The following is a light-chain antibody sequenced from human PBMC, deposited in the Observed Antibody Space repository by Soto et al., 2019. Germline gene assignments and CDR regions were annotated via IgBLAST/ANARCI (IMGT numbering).Light chain of an antibody. CDR1: HDIKKY. J-gene: IGKJ5*01. Sequence: DIQMTQSPSSLSASVGDRVTITCQASHDIKKYLNWYQEKPGKAPKLLIYDASNLQTGVPSRFSGSGSGTHFTFTISSLQPEDIATYYCHRYDSLPPTFGQGTRLDIK. V-gene: IGKV1-33*01. CDR2: DAS. CDR3: HRYDSLPPT.